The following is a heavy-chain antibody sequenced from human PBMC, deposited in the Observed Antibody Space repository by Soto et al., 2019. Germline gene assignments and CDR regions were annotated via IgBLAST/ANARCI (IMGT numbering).Heavy chain of an antibody. J-gene: IGHJ6*02. V-gene: IGHV4-59*01. D-gene: IGHD3-3*01. CDR3: ARDIGHYDFWSGPYYYYYYGMDV. CDR2: IYYSGST. Sequence: SETLSLTCTVSGGSISSYYWSWIRQPPGKGLEWIGYIYYSGSTNYNPSLKSRVTISVDTSKNQFSLKLSSVTAADTAVYYCARDIGHYDFWSGPYYYYYYGMDVWGQGTTVTVSS. CDR1: GGSISSYY.